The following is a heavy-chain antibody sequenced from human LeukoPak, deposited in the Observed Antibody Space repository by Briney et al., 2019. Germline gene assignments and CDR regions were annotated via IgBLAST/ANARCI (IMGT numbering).Heavy chain of an antibody. CDR3: ARARGGFLEWLSKYYYYGMDV. CDR2: INPSGGST. CDR1: GYTFTSYY. J-gene: IGHJ6*02. D-gene: IGHD3-3*01. Sequence: GASVKVSCKASGYTFTSYYMHWVRQAPGQGLEWMGIINPSGGSTSYAQKFQGRVTMTRDTSTSTVYMELSSLRSEDTAVYYCARARGGFLEWLSKYYYYGMDVWGQGTTVTVSS. V-gene: IGHV1-46*01.